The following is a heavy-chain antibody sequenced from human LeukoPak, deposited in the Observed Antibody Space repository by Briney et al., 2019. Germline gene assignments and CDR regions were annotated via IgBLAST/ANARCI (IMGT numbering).Heavy chain of an antibody. D-gene: IGHD6-19*01. V-gene: IGHV3-53*01. CDR2: IYSGGST. Sequence: QTGGSLRLSYVAPGFTVSSKYMSWVRQAPGKGLEWVSVIYSGGSTNYADSVKGRFTISRDNSKNTLYLQMNSLRAEDTAVYYCARGQPTYSSGWYVLDYWGQGTLVTVSS. CDR1: GFTVSSKY. J-gene: IGHJ4*02. CDR3: ARGQPTYSSGWYVLDY.